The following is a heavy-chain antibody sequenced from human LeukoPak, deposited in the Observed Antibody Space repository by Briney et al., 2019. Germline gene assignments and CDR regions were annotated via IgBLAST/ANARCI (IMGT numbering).Heavy chain of an antibody. Sequence: ASVKVSCKASGYTFTGYYMHWVRQAPGQGLEWMGWINPNSGGTNYAQKFQGRVTMTRDTSISTAYMELGRLRSDDTAVYYCARVDFWSGYTDYWGQGTLVTVSS. D-gene: IGHD3-3*01. CDR3: ARVDFWSGYTDY. J-gene: IGHJ4*02. V-gene: IGHV1-2*02. CDR1: GYTFTGYY. CDR2: INPNSGGT.